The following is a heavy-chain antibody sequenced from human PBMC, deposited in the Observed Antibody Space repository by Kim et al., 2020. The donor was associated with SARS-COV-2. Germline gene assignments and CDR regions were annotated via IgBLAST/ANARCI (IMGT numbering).Heavy chain of an antibody. D-gene: IGHD3-22*01. J-gene: IGHJ5*02. V-gene: IGHV3-74*01. Sequence: GGSLRLSCAASGFTFSSYWMHWVRQAPGKGLVWVSRINSDGSSTSYADSVKGRFTISRDNAKNTLYLQMNSLRAEDTAVYYCAREVVILVGGWFDPWGQGTLVTVSS. CDR1: GFTFSSYW. CDR2: INSDGSST. CDR3: AREVVILVGGWFDP.